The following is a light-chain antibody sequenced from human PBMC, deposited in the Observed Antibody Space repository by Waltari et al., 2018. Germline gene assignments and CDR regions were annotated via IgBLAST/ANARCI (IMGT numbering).Light chain of an antibody. Sequence: DIVMTQSPDSLAVSLGERATINCQSSQSVLYSSNNKNNLAWYQQKPGQPPKLFIYWASTRESGVPDRFSDSGSWTDFTLTISSLQAEDVAVYYCQQYYTTPLTFGGGTKVEIK. V-gene: IGKV4-1*01. CDR3: QQYYTTPLT. J-gene: IGKJ4*01. CDR1: QSVLYSSNNKNN. CDR2: WAS.